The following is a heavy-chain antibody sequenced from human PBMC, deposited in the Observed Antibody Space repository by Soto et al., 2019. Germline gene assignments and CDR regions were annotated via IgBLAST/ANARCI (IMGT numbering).Heavy chain of an antibody. Sequence: QVQLVQSGAEVKKPGASVKVSCKASGYTFTNYAIHWVRQAPGQRLECMGWINAGNGNTKYSQKFQGRVTFSRDTPASTAYMELSSLRSEDTAVYYCARVGGYSDSSGYNYWGQGTLVTVSS. D-gene: IGHD3-22*01. J-gene: IGHJ4*02. CDR1: GYTFTNYA. CDR2: INAGNGNT. CDR3: ARVGGYSDSSGYNY. V-gene: IGHV1-3*01.